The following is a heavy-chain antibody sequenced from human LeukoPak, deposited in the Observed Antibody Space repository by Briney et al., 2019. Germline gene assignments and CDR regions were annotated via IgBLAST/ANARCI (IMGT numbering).Heavy chain of an antibody. CDR1: GYSFTSYW. D-gene: IGHD3-9*01. V-gene: IGHV5-51*01. Sequence: GESLKISCKGSGYSFTSYWIGWVRQMPGKGLGWMGIIYPGDSDTRYSPSFQGQVTISADKSISTAYLQWSSLKASDTAMYYCARQGSPIRYFDWLYYMDVWGKGTTVTVSS. CDR2: IYPGDSDT. J-gene: IGHJ6*03. CDR3: ARQGSPIRYFDWLYYMDV.